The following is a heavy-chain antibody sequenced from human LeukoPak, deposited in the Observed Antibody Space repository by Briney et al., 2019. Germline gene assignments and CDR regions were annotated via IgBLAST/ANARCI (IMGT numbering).Heavy chain of an antibody. CDR3: ARVFEDGYRSGYYSY. Sequence: ASVKVSCKASGGTFSSYAISWVRQAPGQGLEWMGRIIPTFGTANYAQKFQGRVTITTDESTSTAYMELSSLRSEDTAVYYCARVFEDGYRSGYYSYWGQGTLVTVSS. D-gene: IGHD3-22*01. CDR2: IIPTFGTA. CDR1: GGTFSSYA. J-gene: IGHJ4*02. V-gene: IGHV1-69*05.